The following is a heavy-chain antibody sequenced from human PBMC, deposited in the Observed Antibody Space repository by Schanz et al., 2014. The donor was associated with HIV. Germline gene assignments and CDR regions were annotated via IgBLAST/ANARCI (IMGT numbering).Heavy chain of an antibody. CDR3: ARGSRRNINWFDP. D-gene: IGHD1-1*01. Sequence: QVQLQESGPGLVKPSQTLSLTCTVSGGSISSGDYYWSWIRQPPGKGLEWIGYIYYSGSAYYNPSLKSRVTISLDTSKNQFSLKLSSVTAADTAVYYCARGSRRNINWFDPWGQGTLVTVSS. V-gene: IGHV4-30-4*01. CDR1: GGSISSGDYY. J-gene: IGHJ5*02. CDR2: IYYSGSA.